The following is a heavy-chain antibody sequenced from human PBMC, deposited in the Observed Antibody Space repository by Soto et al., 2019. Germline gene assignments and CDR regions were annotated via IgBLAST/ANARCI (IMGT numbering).Heavy chain of an antibody. CDR3: AREEDSSGWYPYYFDY. J-gene: IGHJ4*02. CDR1: GGTFSSYT. V-gene: IGHV1-69*08. D-gene: IGHD6-19*01. CDR2: IIPILGIA. Sequence: QVQLVQSGAEVKKPGSSVKVSCKASGGTFSSYTISWVRQAPGQGLEWMGRIIPILGIANYAQKFQGRVTITADNSTSTAYMELSSLRSEDTAVYYCAREEDSSGWYPYYFDYWGQGTLVTVSS.